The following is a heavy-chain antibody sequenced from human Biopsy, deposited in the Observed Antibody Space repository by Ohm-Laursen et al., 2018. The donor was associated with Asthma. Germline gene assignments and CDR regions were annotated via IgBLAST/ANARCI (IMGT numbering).Heavy chain of an antibody. CDR1: GYSLTDLS. CDR2: HDHEEGGT. CDR3: ASDFPKDYVRYNFQF. Sequence: ASVKVSCKISGYSLTDLSMHWVRQAPGHGIEWMGGHDHEEGGTVNARRFQGRVTMTEDTTTDTAYMELSSLSSDDTAVYYCASDFPKDYVRYNFQFWGQGTLVTVSS. D-gene: IGHD4-17*01. V-gene: IGHV1-24*01. J-gene: IGHJ4*02.